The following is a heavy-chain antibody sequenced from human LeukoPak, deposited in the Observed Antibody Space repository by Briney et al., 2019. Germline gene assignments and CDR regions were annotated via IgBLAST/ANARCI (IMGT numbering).Heavy chain of an antibody. CDR2: IYSGGST. V-gene: IGHV3-53*01. Sequence: GGSLRLSCAASGFTVSSNYMSWVRQAPGKGLGWVSVIYSGGSTDYADSVKGRFTISRDNSKNTLYLQMNSLRAEDTAVYYCARYLDGGPRIYYFDYWGQGTLVTVSS. CDR3: ARYLDGGPRIYYFDY. J-gene: IGHJ4*02. CDR1: GFTVSSNY. D-gene: IGHD3/OR15-3a*01.